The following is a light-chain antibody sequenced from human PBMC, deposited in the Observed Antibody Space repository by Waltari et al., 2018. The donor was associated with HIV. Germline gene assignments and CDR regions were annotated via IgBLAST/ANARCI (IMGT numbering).Light chain of an antibody. CDR1: IVDSRSYTL. V-gene: IGLV2-23*01. CDR2: ETS. Sequence: QSAMTQPTSVYASPGPSRTIPRVGAIVDSRSYTLLSWYQVCPDMAPRLIIFETSERPSGIAHRYSGSKSGTAASLTISGLQIEDEGDYFCCSYAGRFSYVFGSGTTVTV. CDR3: CSYAGRFSYV. J-gene: IGLJ1*01.